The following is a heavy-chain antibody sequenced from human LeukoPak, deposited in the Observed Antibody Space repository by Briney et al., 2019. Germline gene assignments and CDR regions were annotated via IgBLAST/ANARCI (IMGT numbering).Heavy chain of an antibody. J-gene: IGHJ4*02. CDR3: ARAPMVRGVIITAEFDY. CDR1: GFTFSSYS. Sequence: PGGSLRLSCAASGFTFSSYSMNWVRQAPGKGLEWVSSISSSSSYIYYADSVKGRFTISRDNAKNSLYLQMNSLRAEDTAVYYCARAPMVRGVIITAEFDYWGQGTQVTVSS. D-gene: IGHD3-10*01. CDR2: ISSSSSYI. V-gene: IGHV3-21*01.